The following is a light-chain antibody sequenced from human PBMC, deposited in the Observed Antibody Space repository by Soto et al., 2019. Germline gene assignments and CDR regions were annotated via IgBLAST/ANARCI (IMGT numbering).Light chain of an antibody. CDR3: AAWDDSLNAWG. Sequence: QSVLTQPPSVSGAPGQRVTISCTGSSSNIGAGYDVHWYQQFPGTAPKLLIYTNNQRPSGVPVRFSGSKSGTSASLAISGLQSEDEADYYCAAWDDSLNAWGLGGGTKVTVL. CDR1: SSNIGAGYD. V-gene: IGLV1-44*01. CDR2: TNN. J-gene: IGLJ3*02.